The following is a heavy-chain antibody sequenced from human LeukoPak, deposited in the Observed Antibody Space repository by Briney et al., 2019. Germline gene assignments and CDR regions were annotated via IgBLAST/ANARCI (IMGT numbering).Heavy chain of an antibody. J-gene: IGHJ4*02. CDR1: GYTFTDYY. V-gene: IGHV1-2*02. D-gene: IGHD6-19*01. Sequence: GASVKVSCKASGYTFTDYYINWVRQAPGQGLEWMGWINPNSGGTNYAQKFQGRVTMTRDTSISTAYMELSRLRSDDTAVYYCARDNGSGWHDYWGQGTLVTVSS. CDR2: INPNSGGT. CDR3: ARDNGSGWHDY.